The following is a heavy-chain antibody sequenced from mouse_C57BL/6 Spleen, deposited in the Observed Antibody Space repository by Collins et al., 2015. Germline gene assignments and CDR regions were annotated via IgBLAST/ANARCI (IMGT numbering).Heavy chain of an antibody. CDR3: ARDPRPFAY. CDR2: IRNKANGYTT. J-gene: IGHJ3*01. CDR1: GFTFTDYY. Sequence: EVKLVESGGGLVQPGGSLRLSCATSGFTFTDYYMSWVRQPPGKALEWLGFIRNKANGYTTEYSASVKGRFTISRDNSQSILYLQMNTLRAEDSATYYCARDPRPFAYWGQGTLVTVSA. V-gene: IGHV7-3*02.